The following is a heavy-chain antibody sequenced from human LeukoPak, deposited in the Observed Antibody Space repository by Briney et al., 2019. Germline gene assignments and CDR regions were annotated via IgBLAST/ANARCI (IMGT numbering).Heavy chain of an antibody. V-gene: IGHV3-66*01. CDR2: IYSGGST. CDR3: ARVSSSSSPHFDY. CDR1: GFTVSSNY. D-gene: IGHD6-6*01. J-gene: IGHJ4*02. Sequence: PGGSLRLSCAASGFTVSSNYMSWVRQAPGKGLEWVSVIYSGGSTYYADSVKGRFTISRDNSKNTLYLQMNSLRAEDTAVYYCARVSSSSSPHFDYWGQGTLVTVSS.